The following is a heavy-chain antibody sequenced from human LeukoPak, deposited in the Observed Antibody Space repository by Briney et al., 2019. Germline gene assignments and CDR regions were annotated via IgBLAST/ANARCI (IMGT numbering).Heavy chain of an antibody. D-gene: IGHD3-22*01. CDR3: ARDRYYYDSSGYYQLDY. V-gene: IGHV4-39*07. Sequence: SETLSLTCTVSGGSISSSSYYWSWIRQPPGKGLEWIGSIYYSGSTYYNPSLKSRVTISVDTSKNQSSLKLSSVTAADTAVYYCARDRYYYDSSGYYQLDYWGQGTLVTVSS. CDR2: IYYSGST. CDR1: GGSISSSSYY. J-gene: IGHJ4*02.